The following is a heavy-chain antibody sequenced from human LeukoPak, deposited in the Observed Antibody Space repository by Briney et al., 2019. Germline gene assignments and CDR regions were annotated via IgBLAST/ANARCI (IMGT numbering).Heavy chain of an antibody. J-gene: IGHJ4*02. D-gene: IGHD3-22*01. V-gene: IGHV4-4*07. CDR1: GGSISSYY. CDR3: ARDGYYYDSSGYPFDY. CDR2: IYTSGST. Sequence: PSETLSLTCTVSGGSISSYYWSWIRQPAGKGLEWIGRIYTSGSTNYNPSLKSRVTMSVDTSKNQFSLKLSSVTAADTAVYYCARDGYYYDSSGYPFDYWGQGTLVTVSS.